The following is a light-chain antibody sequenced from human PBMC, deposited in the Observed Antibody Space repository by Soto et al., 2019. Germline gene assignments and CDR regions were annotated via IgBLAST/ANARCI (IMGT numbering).Light chain of an antibody. CDR1: QSVSSN. Sequence: EIVMTQSPATLSVSPGERATLSCRASQSVSSNLAWYQQKPGQAPRLLIYGASTRATGIPARCSGSGSGTEFTLTISILQSEDFAVYYCQQYNNWLITFGQGTRLEIK. V-gene: IGKV3-15*01. J-gene: IGKJ5*01. CDR2: GAS. CDR3: QQYNNWLIT.